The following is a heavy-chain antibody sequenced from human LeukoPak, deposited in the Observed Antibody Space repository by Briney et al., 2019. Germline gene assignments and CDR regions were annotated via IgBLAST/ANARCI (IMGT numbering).Heavy chain of an antibody. J-gene: IGHJ4*02. CDR2: ICYDGSYK. Sequence: WGSLRLSCAASGFTFSSYGMHWVRQAPGKGLEWVAVICYDGSYKYYADSVKGRFTISRDNSKNTLYLQMNSLRAEDTAVYYCARDPTAYYDSSGYYLNTIDYWGQGTLVTVSS. CDR3: ARDPTAYYDSSGYYLNTIDY. V-gene: IGHV3-33*01. D-gene: IGHD3-22*01. CDR1: GFTFSSYG.